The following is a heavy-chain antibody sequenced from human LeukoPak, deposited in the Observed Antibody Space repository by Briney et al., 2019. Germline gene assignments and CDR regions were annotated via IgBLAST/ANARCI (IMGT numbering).Heavy chain of an antibody. J-gene: IGHJ5*02. D-gene: IGHD3-22*01. CDR3: ARRAYYYDSSGYLEWFDP. CDR2: IYYSGST. CDR1: GGSLSSYY. Sequence: SETLSLTCTVSGGSLSSYYWSWIRQPPGRGLEWIGYIYYSGSTNYNPSLKSRVTISVDTSKNQFSLKLSSVTAADTAVYYCARRAYYYDSSGYLEWFDPWGQGTLVTVSS. V-gene: IGHV4-59*01.